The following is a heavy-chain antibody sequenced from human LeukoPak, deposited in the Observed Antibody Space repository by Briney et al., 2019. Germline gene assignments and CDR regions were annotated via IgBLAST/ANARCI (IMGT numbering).Heavy chain of an antibody. D-gene: IGHD3-3*01. CDR2: INHSGST. CDR1: GGSFSGYY. CDR3: ARVLRFLEWLKVGWFDP. Sequence: SETLSLTCAVYGGSFSGYYWSWIRQPPGKGLEWIGEINHSGSTNYNPSLKSRVTISVDTSKNQFSLKLSSVTAADTAVYYCARVLRFLEWLKVGWFDPWGQGTLVTVSS. V-gene: IGHV4-34*01. J-gene: IGHJ5*02.